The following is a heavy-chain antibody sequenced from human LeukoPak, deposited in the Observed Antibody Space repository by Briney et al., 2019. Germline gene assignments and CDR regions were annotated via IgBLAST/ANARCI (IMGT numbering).Heavy chain of an antibody. CDR3: ARDFRRVFDY. CDR1: GGSISSYY. V-gene: IGHV4-59*01. CDR2: IYYSGST. J-gene: IGHJ4*02. Sequence: SETLSLTCTVSGGSISSYYWSWIRQPPGKGLEWIGYIYYSGSTNYNPSLKSRVTISVDTSKNQFSLKLSSVTAADTAVYYCARDFRRVFDYWGQGTLVTVSS.